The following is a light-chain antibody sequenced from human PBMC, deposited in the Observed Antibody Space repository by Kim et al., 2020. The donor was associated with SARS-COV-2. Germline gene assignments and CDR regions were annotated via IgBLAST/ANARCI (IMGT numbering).Light chain of an antibody. J-gene: IGLJ3*02. CDR3: AAWDDSLSGPV. CDR2: RNN. CDR1: SSNIGSNY. Sequence: ELTQPPSASGTPGQRVTISCSGSSSNIGSNYVYWYQQLPGTAPKLLIYRNNQRPLGVPDRFSGSKSGTSASLAISGLRSEDEADYYCAAWDDSLSGPVFGGGTQLTVL. V-gene: IGLV1-47*01.